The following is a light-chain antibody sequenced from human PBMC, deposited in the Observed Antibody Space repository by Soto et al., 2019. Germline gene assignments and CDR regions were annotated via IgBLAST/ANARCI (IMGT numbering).Light chain of an antibody. CDR1: QNVGGD. J-gene: IGKJ1*01. V-gene: IGKV3-15*01. Sequence: EGVTTQSPATLSVSPGERATLSCRASQNVGGDLAWYQQKPGQAPRLLIYRTSTRANGTPVRFSGSGSGTEFTLTIRSLQSEDFAVSYCQEDNGRSSFGQGTKVEIK. CDR3: QEDNGRSS. CDR2: RTS.